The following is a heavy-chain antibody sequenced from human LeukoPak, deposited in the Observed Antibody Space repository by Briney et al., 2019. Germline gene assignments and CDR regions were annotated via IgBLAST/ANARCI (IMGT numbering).Heavy chain of an antibody. CDR1: GGTFSSYA. V-gene: IGHV1-69*01. D-gene: IGHD4-17*01. CDR3: ARGPINDHGDYVREYYFDY. CDR2: IIPIFGTA. J-gene: IGHJ4*02. Sequence: SVKVSCKASGGTFSSYAISWVRQAPGQGLEWMGGIIPIFGTANYAQKFQGRVTITADESTSTAYMELSSLRSEDTAVYYCARGPINDHGDYVREYYFDYWGQGTLVTVSS.